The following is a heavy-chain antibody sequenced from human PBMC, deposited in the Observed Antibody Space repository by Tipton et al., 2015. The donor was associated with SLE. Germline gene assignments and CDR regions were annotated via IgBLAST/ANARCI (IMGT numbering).Heavy chain of an antibody. CDR3: ARDRDSIVDFDY. D-gene: IGHD1-26*01. Sequence: LRLSCTVSGGSISSHYWSWIRQPPGKGLEWIGYIYYSGSTNYNPSLKSRVTISVDTSKNQFSLKLSSVTAADTAVYYCARDRDSIVDFDYWGQGTLVTVSS. CDR2: IYYSGST. V-gene: IGHV4-59*11. CDR1: GGSISSHY. J-gene: IGHJ4*02.